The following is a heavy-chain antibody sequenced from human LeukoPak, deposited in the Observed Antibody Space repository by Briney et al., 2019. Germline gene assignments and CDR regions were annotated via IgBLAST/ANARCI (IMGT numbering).Heavy chain of an antibody. Sequence: PGGSLRLSCAASGFTFSSYSMNWVRQAPGKGLEWVSSISSSSYIYYADSVKGRFTISRDNARNSLYLQMNSLRAEDTAVYYCARDSQGLGGIWGQGTMVTVSS. D-gene: IGHD3-16*01. J-gene: IGHJ3*02. CDR3: ARDSQGLGGI. CDR1: GFTFSSYS. CDR2: ISSSSYI. V-gene: IGHV3-21*01.